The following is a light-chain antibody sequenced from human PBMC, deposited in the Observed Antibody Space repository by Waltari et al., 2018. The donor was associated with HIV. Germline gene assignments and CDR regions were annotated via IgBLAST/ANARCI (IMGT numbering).Light chain of an antibody. J-gene: IGLJ2*01. V-gene: IGLV2-23*01. Sequence: QSALTQPASVSGSPGQSITISCTGTSSDIGNYNPVSWYQQHPGKAPKLIIYEGIKRPSGVSNRISGSKSANTASLTISGLQAEDEADYYCCSYGGSSNWLFGGGTKLTVL. CDR1: SSDIGNYNP. CDR3: CSYGGSSNWL. CDR2: EGI.